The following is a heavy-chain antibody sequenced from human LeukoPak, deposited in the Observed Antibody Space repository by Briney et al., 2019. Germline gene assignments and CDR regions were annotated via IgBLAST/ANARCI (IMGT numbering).Heavy chain of an antibody. Sequence: GGSLRLSCAVSGFTFSNYWMSWVRQAPGKGLEWVANIKQTGNEKYYVDSVRGRFTISRDDAENSLYLQMNSLRAEDTAVYYCARRKYDCSGGSCYGFAFDLWGQGTMVTVSS. V-gene: IGHV3-7*01. CDR1: GFTFSNYW. J-gene: IGHJ3*01. D-gene: IGHD2-15*01. CDR2: IKQTGNEK. CDR3: ARRKYDCSGGSCYGFAFDL.